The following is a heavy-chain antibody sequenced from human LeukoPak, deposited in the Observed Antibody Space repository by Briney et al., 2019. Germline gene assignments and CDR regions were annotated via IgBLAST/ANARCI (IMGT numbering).Heavy chain of an antibody. CDR1: GRSISGYY. Sequence: TETLSLTFTISGRSISGYYCSSIRQPPGKGLEFVGYIYYRGNTDYTPSLKSRVTISVDTSRKQFSLKLRSVTAADTAVYYCARGYIGYVNYFDYWGQETLVTVSS. CDR2: IYYRGNT. J-gene: IGHJ4*02. D-gene: IGHD5-12*01. V-gene: IGHV4-59*01. CDR3: ARGYIGYVNYFDY.